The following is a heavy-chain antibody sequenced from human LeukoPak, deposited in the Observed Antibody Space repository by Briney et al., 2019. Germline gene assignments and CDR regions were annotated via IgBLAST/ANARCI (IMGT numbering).Heavy chain of an antibody. CDR1: GYSLTELS. J-gene: IGHJ4*02. CDR3: ALLFDSGSYGGDY. V-gene: IGHV1-24*01. CDR2: FDPEEGET. D-gene: IGHD1-26*01. Sequence: GASVKVSCKVSGYSLTELSMQWVRQAPEKGPERMGGFDPEEGETIYAQKFQGRVTMTEDTPTDTAYMELRSLRSEDTAMYYCALLFDSGSYGGDYWGQGTLVTVSS.